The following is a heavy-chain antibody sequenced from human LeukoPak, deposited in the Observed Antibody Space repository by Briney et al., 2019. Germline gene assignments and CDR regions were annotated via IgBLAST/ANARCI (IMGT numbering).Heavy chain of an antibody. V-gene: IGHV4-39*01. CDR2: IYYSGST. D-gene: IGHD1-26*01. J-gene: IGHJ1*01. CDR3: ARILAYYQHFQH. Sequence: SETLSLTCTVSGGSISSSSYSWGWIRQPPGKGLEWIGTIYYSGSTYYNPSLKSRVTISVDTSKIQFSLKLNSVTAAGTAVYFCARILAYYQHFQHWGQGTLVTVSS. CDR1: GGSISSSSYS.